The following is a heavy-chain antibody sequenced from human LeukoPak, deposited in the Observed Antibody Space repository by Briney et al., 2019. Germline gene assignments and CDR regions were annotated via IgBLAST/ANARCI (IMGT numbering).Heavy chain of an antibody. CDR2: VNPDSGGT. V-gene: IGHV1-2*02. Sequence: ASVKVSCKASGYTFTDYYMHWVRQAPGQGLEWMGWVNPDSGGTEYAQKFEGRVTMTSDTSISTAYMELSRLRSDDTAVYYCARDPSADWGNPFDYWGQGTLVTVSS. D-gene: IGHD3-16*01. CDR1: GYTFTDYY. J-gene: IGHJ4*01. CDR3: ARDPSADWGNPFDY.